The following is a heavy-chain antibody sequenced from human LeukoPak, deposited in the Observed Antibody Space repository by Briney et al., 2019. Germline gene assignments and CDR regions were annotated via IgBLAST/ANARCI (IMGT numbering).Heavy chain of an antibody. J-gene: IGHJ4*02. V-gene: IGHV1-18*01. Sequence: ASVKVSCKTSGYTFTNSGVHWVRQAPGQGLEWMGQINPHNGNTKYAQRLQGRVTMTTDTSTSTSYMEMRSLTSGDTALYYCARVTGSSISSRSLLYWGQGSLVTVSS. D-gene: IGHD6-13*01. CDR1: GYTFTNSG. CDR2: INPHNGNT. CDR3: ARVTGSSISSRSLLY.